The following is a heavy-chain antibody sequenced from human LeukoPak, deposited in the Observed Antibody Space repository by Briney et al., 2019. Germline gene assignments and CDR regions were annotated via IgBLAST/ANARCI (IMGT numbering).Heavy chain of an antibody. Sequence: SETLFLTCTVSGGSISTFFWTWIRQSAGKGLEWIGRIYTGTTYYNPSLESRATISVDTSNNRFSLKLTSLTAADTAVYYCARGTEMTSFTGYYSFDYWGRGSLVTVSS. J-gene: IGHJ4*02. CDR3: ARGTEMTSFTGYYSFDY. D-gene: IGHD3-9*01. CDR1: GGSISTFF. V-gene: IGHV4-4*07. CDR2: IYTGTT.